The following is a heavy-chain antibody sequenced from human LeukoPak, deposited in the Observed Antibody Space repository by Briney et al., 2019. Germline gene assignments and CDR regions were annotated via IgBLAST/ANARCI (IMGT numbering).Heavy chain of an antibody. Sequence: ASVKVSCKASGYTFTSYDINWVRQATGQGLEWMGWMNPNSGNTGYAQKFQGRVTMTRNTSISTAYMELSSLRSEDTAVYNCARGRDTYYYGSGSYYNGREFDPWGQGTLVTVSS. V-gene: IGHV1-8*01. CDR3: ARGRDTYYYGSGSYYNGREFDP. CDR1: GYTFTSYD. D-gene: IGHD3-10*01. CDR2: MNPNSGNT. J-gene: IGHJ5*02.